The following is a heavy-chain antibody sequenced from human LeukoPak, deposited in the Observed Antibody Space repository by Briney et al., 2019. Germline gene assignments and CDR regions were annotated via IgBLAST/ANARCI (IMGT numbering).Heavy chain of an antibody. Sequence: GGSLRLSCVASRLTFSSFAMSWVRQAPGKGLEWVSTIRDNGGNTYYADTVKGRFTISRDNSKNTVYLQMNSLRAEDTAVYYCAKDRSCINDVRHGDFDYWGQGILVTVSS. V-gene: IGHV3-23*01. J-gene: IGHJ4*02. D-gene: IGHD2-8*01. CDR2: IRDNGGNT. CDR1: RLTFSSFA. CDR3: AKDRSCINDVRHGDFDY.